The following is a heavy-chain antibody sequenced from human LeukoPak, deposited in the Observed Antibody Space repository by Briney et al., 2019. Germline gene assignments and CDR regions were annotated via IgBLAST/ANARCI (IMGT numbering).Heavy chain of an antibody. D-gene: IGHD6-13*01. V-gene: IGHV4-34*01. Sequence: PSETLSLTCAVYGGSFSGYYWSWIRQPPGKGLEWIGEINHSGSTNYNPSLKSRVTISVDTSKNQFSLKLSSVTAADTAVYYRARSGYNYYYYYGMDVWGQGTTVTVSS. CDR3: ARSGYNYYYYYGMDV. J-gene: IGHJ6*02. CDR1: GGSFSGYY. CDR2: INHSGST.